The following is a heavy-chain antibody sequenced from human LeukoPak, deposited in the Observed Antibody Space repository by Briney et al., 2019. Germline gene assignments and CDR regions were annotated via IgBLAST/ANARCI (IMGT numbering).Heavy chain of an antibody. CDR2: ISAYNGNT. J-gene: IGHJ3*02. Sequence: SVKVSCKASGYTFTSYYMHWVRQAPGQGLEWMGWISAYNGNTNYAQKFQGRVTMTRNTSISTAYMELSSLRSEDTAVYYCARGLSVSVGATDAFDIWGQGTMVTVSS. CDR1: GYTFTSYY. CDR3: ARGLSVSVGATDAFDI. D-gene: IGHD1-26*01. V-gene: IGHV1-8*02.